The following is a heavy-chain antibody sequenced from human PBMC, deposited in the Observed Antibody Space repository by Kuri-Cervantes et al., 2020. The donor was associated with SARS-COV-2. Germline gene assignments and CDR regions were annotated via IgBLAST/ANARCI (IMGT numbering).Heavy chain of an antibody. Sequence: GGSLRLSCAASGFRFSSYGMHWVRQAPGKGLEWVAVISHDGNNKYYADSVKGRFTITRDNSKNTLYLQMNSLRAEDTAVYYCAKAWRGQWLASYYYYGMDVWGQGTTVTVSS. CDR1: GFRFSSYG. J-gene: IGHJ6*02. D-gene: IGHD6-19*01. V-gene: IGHV3-30*18. CDR3: AKAWRGQWLASYYYYGMDV. CDR2: ISHDGNNK.